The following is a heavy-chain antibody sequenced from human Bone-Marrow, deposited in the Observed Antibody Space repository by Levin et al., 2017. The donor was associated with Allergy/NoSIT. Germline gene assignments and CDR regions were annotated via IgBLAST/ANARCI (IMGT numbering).Heavy chain of an antibody. CDR3: AKGGTSGEYAPYNWFDS. D-gene: IGHD2-15*01. Sequence: GGSLRLSCAASAFTFSNYAMSWVRQAPGKGLEWVSAISGSGGGTYYADSVKGRFTISRDNSKNTLYLQMNSLRAEDTAVYYCAKGGTSGEYAPYNWFDSWGQGTLVTVSS. CDR2: ISGSGGGT. J-gene: IGHJ5*01. V-gene: IGHV3-23*01. CDR1: AFTFSNYA.